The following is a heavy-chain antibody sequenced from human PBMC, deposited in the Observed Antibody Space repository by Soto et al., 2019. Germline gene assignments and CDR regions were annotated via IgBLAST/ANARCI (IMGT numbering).Heavy chain of an antibody. CDR1: GGSITGYY. CDR3: ARRNYGEEGYFFDF. J-gene: IGHJ4*02. CDR2: IYDSGTT. Sequence: QVQLRESGPGLVRPSETLSLTCTVSGGSITGYYWSWIRQPPGKGLERIGYIYDSGTTTYNAALKSRVTISADTYKNQFSLNLRSVTAADTAVYYCARRNYGEEGYFFDFWGQGLLVTVSS. D-gene: IGHD4-17*01. V-gene: IGHV4-59*08.